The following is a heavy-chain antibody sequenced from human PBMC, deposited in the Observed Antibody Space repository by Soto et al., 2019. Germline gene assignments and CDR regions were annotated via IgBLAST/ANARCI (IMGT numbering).Heavy chain of an antibody. CDR3: AKAPVAGTPYHFDY. CDR2: ISSSASST. V-gene: IGHV3-23*01. D-gene: IGHD6-19*01. Sequence: QPGGSLRLSCAASGFTFGDYAMGWVRQAPGKGLEWVSAISSSASSTYYADSVKGRFTISRDNSKNTLYLQMNSLRAEDTAIFYCAKAPVAGTPYHFDYWGQGTLVTVSS. CDR1: GFTFGDYA. J-gene: IGHJ4*02.